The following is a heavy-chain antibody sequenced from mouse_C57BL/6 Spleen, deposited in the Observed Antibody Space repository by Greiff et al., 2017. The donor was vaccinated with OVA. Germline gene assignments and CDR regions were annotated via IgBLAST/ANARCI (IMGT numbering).Heavy chain of an antibody. J-gene: IGHJ4*01. V-gene: IGHV5-17*01. CDR2: ISSGSSTI. Sequence: EVQRVESGGGLVKPGGSLKLSCAASGFTFSDYGMHWVHQAPEKGLEWVAYISSGSSTIYYADTVKGRFTISRDNAKNTLFLQMTSLRSEDTAMYYCARYDYDGDYYAMDYWGQGTSVTVSS. CDR3: ARYDYDGDYYAMDY. D-gene: IGHD2-4*01. CDR1: GFTFSDYG.